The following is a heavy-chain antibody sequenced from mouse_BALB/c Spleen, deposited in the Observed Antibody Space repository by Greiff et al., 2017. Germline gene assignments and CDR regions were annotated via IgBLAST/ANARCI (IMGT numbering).Heavy chain of an antibody. CDR3: ARPTVVAPYYYAMDY. CDR2: INPNNGGT. J-gene: IGHJ4*01. V-gene: IGHV1-18*01. D-gene: IGHD1-1*01. Sequence: EVKLMESGPELVKPGASVKIPCKASGYTFTDYNMDWVKQSHGKSLEWIGDINPNNGGTIYNQKFKGKATLTVDKSSSTAYMELRSLTSEDTAVYYCARPTVVAPYYYAMDYWGQGTSVTVSS. CDR1: GYTFTDYN.